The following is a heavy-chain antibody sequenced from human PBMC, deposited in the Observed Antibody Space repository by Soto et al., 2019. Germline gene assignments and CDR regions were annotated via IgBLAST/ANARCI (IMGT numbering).Heavy chain of an antibody. CDR1: GGTFRNYP. J-gene: IGHJ4*02. V-gene: IGHV1-69*02. Sequence: QVQLVQSGTEVKKPGSSVKVSCKASGGTFRNYPVNWVRQAPGHGLEWMGSIFPLTDIPDYAQNFQARLTISADKSTSTAYMELSSLTSDDTAMYFCARGPLVVLNYFESWGQGTLVTVSP. CDR3: ARGPLVVLNYFES. CDR2: IFPLTDIP.